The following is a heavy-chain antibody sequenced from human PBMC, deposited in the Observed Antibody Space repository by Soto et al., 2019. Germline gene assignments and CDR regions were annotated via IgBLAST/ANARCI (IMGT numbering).Heavy chain of an antibody. CDR1: GGTFSSYA. J-gene: IGHJ4*02. V-gene: IGHV1-69*12. CDR3: ARGVLWFGELSPVDY. D-gene: IGHD3-10*01. CDR2: IIPIFGTA. Sequence: QVQLVQSGAEVKKPGSSVKVSCKASGGTFSSYAISWVRQAPGQGLEWMGGIIPIFGTANYAQKFQGRVTIXXDXSXXTAYMELSSLRSEDTAVYYCARGVLWFGELSPVDYWGQGTLVTVSS.